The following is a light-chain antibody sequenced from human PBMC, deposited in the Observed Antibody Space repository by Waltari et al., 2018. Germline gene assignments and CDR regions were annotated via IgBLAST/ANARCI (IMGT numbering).Light chain of an antibody. J-gene: IGLJ3*02. CDR1: SNNVGSEG. CDR2: RKL. Sequence: QAGLTPPPSVSTALKQTATITFMGNSNNVGSEGAGLLQWDQGQPPKLLSFRKLDRPSGISERFSASRSGNIASLTINGLQPEDETDYFCLAWDTSLATWVSGGGTRLTVL. V-gene: IGLV10-54*01. CDR3: LAWDTSLATWV.